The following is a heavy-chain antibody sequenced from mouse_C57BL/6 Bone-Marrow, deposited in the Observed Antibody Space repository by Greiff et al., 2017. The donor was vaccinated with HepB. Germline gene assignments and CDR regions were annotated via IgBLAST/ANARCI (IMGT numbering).Heavy chain of an antibody. V-gene: IGHV1-19*01. CDR2: INPYNGGT. Sequence: DVKLQESGPVLVKPGASVKMSCKASGYTFTDYYMNWVKQSHGKSLEWIGVINPYNGGTSYNQKFKGKATLTVDKSSSTAYMELNSLTSEDSAVYYCARYYGSSYDFDYWGQGTTLTVSS. CDR1: GYTFTDYY. D-gene: IGHD1-1*01. CDR3: ARYYGSSYDFDY. J-gene: IGHJ2*01.